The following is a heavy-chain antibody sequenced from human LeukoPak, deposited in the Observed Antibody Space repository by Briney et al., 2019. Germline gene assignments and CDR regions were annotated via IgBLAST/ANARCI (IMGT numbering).Heavy chain of an antibody. CDR1: GFTFSSYA. D-gene: IGHD1-1*01. CDR2: ISSNGGST. Sequence: PGGSLRLSCVASGFTFSSYAMHWVRQAPGKGLEYVSAISSNGGSTYYANSVKGRFTISRDNSKNTLYLQMGSLRAEDMAVYYCAGDGVPGTYYYYYMDVWGKGTTVTVSS. V-gene: IGHV3-64*01. J-gene: IGHJ6*03. CDR3: AGDGVPGTYYYYYMDV.